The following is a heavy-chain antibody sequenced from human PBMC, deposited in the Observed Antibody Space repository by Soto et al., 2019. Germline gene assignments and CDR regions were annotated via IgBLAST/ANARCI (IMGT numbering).Heavy chain of an antibody. CDR3: ARESYDSSGYPTGYFDY. V-gene: IGHV3-53*01. CDR2: IYSGGST. Sequence: EVQLVESGGGLIQPGGSLRLSCAASGFTVSSNYMSWVRQAPGKGLEWVSVIYSGGSTYYADSVKGRFTISRDNSKNTPYLQLNSLRAEGTAVYYCARESYDSSGYPTGYFDYWGQGTLVTVSS. D-gene: IGHD3-22*01. J-gene: IGHJ4*02. CDR1: GFTVSSNY.